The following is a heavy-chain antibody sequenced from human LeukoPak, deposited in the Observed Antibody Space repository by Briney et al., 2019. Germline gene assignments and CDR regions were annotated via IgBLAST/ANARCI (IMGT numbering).Heavy chain of an antibody. D-gene: IGHD6-19*01. CDR3: ATTYSSGWYNYYYYMDV. CDR2: INHSGST. CDR1: GGSFSGYY. Sequence: SETLSLTCAVYGGSFSGYYWSWIRQPPGKGLEWIGEINHSGSTNYNPSLKSRVTISVDTSKNQFSLKLSSVTAADTAVYYCATTYSSGWYNYYYYMDVWGKGTTVTVSS. J-gene: IGHJ6*03. V-gene: IGHV4-34*01.